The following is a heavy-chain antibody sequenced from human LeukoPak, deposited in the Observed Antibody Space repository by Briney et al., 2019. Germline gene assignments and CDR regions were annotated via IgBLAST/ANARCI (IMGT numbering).Heavy chain of an antibody. CDR2: IIPIFGTA. Sequence: SVKVSCKASGGTFSSYAISWVRQAPGQGFEWMGGIIPIFGTANYAQKFQGRVTITTDESTSTAYMELSSLRSEDTAVYYCARAPILGYCTNGVCYIEQWGQGTLVTVSS. CDR3: ARAPILGYCTNGVCYIEQ. V-gene: IGHV1-69*05. CDR1: GGTFSSYA. J-gene: IGHJ4*02. D-gene: IGHD2-8*01.